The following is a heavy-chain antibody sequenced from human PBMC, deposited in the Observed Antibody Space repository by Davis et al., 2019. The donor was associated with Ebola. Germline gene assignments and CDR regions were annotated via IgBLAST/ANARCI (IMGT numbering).Heavy chain of an antibody. J-gene: IGHJ4*02. CDR1: GFTFSSYA. CDR3: ARGQQWLVPPLALFDY. V-gene: IGHV3-30-3*01. CDR2: VSYDGSNK. D-gene: IGHD6-19*01. Sequence: GESLKISCAASGFTFSSYAMHWVRQAPGKGLEWVAVVSYDGSNKYYADSVKGRFTISRDNSKNTLYLQMNSLTAEDTAVYYCARGQQWLVPPLALFDYWGQGTRVTVSS.